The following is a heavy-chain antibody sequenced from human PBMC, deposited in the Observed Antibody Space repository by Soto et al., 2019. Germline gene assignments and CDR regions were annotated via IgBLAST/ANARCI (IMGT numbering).Heavy chain of an antibody. CDR3: ARRDGATYNGRY. CDR2: ISTTGGST. V-gene: IGHV3-23*01. J-gene: IGHJ4*02. Sequence: DVQLLESGGSLVQPGGSLRLSCAASGFTFNAYSLSWVRQAPGKGLQWVSAISTTGGSTYYADSVKGRFTISRDNAQNTLSLQMNSLRAEDTAVYYCARRDGATYNGRYWGQGTLVTVSS. CDR1: GFTFNAYS. D-gene: IGHD2-21*01.